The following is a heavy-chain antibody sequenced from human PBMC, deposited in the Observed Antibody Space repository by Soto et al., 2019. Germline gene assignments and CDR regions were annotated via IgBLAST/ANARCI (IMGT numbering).Heavy chain of an antibody. V-gene: IGHV1-3*01. D-gene: IGHD3-3*01. Sequence: QVQLVQSGAEVKKPGTSVKVSCKASGYTFTTYNIHWVRQAPGQRLEWMGWIYPGNGNTKYSQKLQGRVTITRDTSASTAYMDLSGLISEDTAVYYCVTDGSIHSWGQGTQVTGSS. CDR3: VTDGSIHS. J-gene: IGHJ4*02. CDR2: IYPGNGNT. CDR1: GYTFTTYN.